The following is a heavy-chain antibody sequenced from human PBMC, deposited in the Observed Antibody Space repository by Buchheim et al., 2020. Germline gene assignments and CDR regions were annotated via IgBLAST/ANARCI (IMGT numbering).Heavy chain of an antibody. CDR1: GDSITSSNW. CDR3: ARVYCGITYSHTVDY. Sequence: QVQLQESGPGLVKPSGPLSLTCAVSGDSITSSNWWSWVRQPPGKGLESIGEIHHSGSTNCDPSLKSRVTLSLDKSKNQFSLKLSSVTDADAAVYYCARVYCGITYSHTVDYWGQGTL. D-gene: IGHD2-21*01. J-gene: IGHJ4*02. V-gene: IGHV4-4*02. CDR2: IHHSGST.